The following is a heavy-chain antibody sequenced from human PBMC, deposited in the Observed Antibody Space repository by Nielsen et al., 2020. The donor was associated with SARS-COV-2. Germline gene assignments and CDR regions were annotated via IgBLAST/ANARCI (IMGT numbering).Heavy chain of an antibody. D-gene: IGHD4-17*01. CDR1: GGSISSGGYY. CDR3: ARDYFGDYLDGFDI. Sequence: SETLSLTCTVSGGSISSGGYYWSWIRQHPGKGLEWIGYIYYSGSTYYNPSLKSRVTFSLDTSKNQFSLKLSSVTPADTAVYYCARDYFGDYLDGFDIWGQGTMVTVSS. V-gene: IGHV4-31*03. CDR2: IYYSGST. J-gene: IGHJ3*02.